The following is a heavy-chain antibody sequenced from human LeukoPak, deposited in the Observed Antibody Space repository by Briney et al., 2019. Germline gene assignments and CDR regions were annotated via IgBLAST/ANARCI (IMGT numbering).Heavy chain of an antibody. D-gene: IGHD6-19*01. J-gene: IGHJ5*02. V-gene: IGHV1-24*01. CDR2: FDPEDGET. CDR1: GYTLTELS. CDR3: ATSRYSSGNWFDP. Sequence: ASVKVSCKVSGYTLTELSMHWVRQAPGKGLEWMGGFDPEDGETIYAQKFQGRVTMTEDTSTDTAYLELSSLRSEDTAMYYCATSRYSSGNWFDPWGQGTLVTVSS.